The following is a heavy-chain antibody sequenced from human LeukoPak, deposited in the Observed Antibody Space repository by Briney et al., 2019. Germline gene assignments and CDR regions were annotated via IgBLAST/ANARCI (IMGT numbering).Heavy chain of an antibody. D-gene: IGHD3-22*01. J-gene: IGHJ4*02. CDR3: ARSDYYDSSGRHYYFDY. CDR1: GFTVSSNY. CDR2: IYSGGST. Sequence: GGSLRLSCAASGFTVSSNYMSWVRQAPGKGLEWVSVIYSGGSTYYADSVKGRFTISRHNSKNTLYLQMNSLRAEDTAVYHCARSDYYDSSGRHYYFDYWGQGTLVTVSS. V-gene: IGHV3-53*04.